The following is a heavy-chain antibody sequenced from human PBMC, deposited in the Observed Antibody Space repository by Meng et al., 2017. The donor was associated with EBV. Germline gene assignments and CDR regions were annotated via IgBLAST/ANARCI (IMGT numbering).Heavy chain of an antibody. D-gene: IGHD1-26*01. J-gene: IGHJ5*02. V-gene: IGHV4-34*01. Sequence: QVQLQQWGAGPLKPSETLSLTCAVYGGSLSGYYWSWIRQPPGKGREWIGEINHSGSTNYNPSLKSRVTISVDTSKNQFSLKLSSVTAADTAVYYCARGGGNRGGIVGATYRLNWFDPCGQGTLCSVSS. CDR1: GGSLSGYY. CDR3: ARGGGNRGGIVGATYRLNWFDP. CDR2: INHSGST.